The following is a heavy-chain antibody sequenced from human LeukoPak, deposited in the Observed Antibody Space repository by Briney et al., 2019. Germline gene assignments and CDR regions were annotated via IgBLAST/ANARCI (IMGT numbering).Heavy chain of an antibody. CDR2: IRAYNGNT. D-gene: IGHD5-18*01. V-gene: IGHV1-18*01. Sequence: GASVHDSCKASVYTHTSYGVSWVRPPPGQGREWMGCIRAYNGNTNNAHKLQGRATMTPDTHTRTPYMAANGLRSDGTAVYDLVRERGYRYVPDVFDILGQGTMVTVSS. CDR3: VRERGYRYVPDVFDI. CDR1: VYTHTSYG. J-gene: IGHJ3*02.